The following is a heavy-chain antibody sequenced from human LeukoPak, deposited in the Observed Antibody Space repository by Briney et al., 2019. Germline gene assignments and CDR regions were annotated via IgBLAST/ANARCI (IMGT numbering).Heavy chain of an antibody. CDR2: IRSKANSYAT. D-gene: IGHD3-3*01. CDR3: TRQYYATSGI. J-gene: IGHJ4*02. Sequence: GGSLRLSCAASGFTFSGSAMHWVRQASGKGLEWVGRIRSKANSYATAYAASVKGRFTISRDDSKDTAYLQMNSLKTEDTAVYYCTRQYYATSGIWGQGTLVTVSS. CDR1: GFTFSGSA. V-gene: IGHV3-73*01.